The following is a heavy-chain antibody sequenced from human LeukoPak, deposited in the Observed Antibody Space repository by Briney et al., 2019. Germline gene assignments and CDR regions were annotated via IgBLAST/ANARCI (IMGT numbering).Heavy chain of an antibody. CDR1: GGSISTYY. CDR3: ARLARDAYNFDVCDI. V-gene: IGHV4-59*08. J-gene: IGHJ3*02. CDR2: IYYRGNT. Sequence: SETLSLTCTVSGGSISTYYWSWIRQPPGKGLEWLGYIYYRGNTNYNPSLQSRVSISVDTSKNQFSLKLTSVAAADTAVYYCARLARDAYNFDVCDIWGQGTMVTASS. D-gene: IGHD5-24*01.